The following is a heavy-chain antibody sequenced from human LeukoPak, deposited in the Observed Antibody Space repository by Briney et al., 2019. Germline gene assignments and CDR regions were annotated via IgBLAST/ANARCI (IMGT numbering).Heavy chain of an antibody. CDR3: ARAGSSWYSDY. J-gene: IGHJ4*02. CDR1: GFTFSSYS. Sequence: GGSLRLSCAASGFTFSSYSMNWIRQAPGKGLEWVSSISSSSSYIYYGDSVKGRFTISRDNAKNSLYLQMNSLRAEDTAVYYCARAGSSWYSDYWGQGTLVTVSS. CDR2: ISSSSSYI. D-gene: IGHD6-13*01. V-gene: IGHV3-21*01.